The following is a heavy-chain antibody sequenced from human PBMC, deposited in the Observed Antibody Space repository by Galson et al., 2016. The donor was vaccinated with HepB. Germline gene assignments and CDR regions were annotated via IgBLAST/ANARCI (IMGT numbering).Heavy chain of an antibody. CDR2: IYDSGST. J-gene: IGHJ5*02. D-gene: IGHD2-2*01. V-gene: IGHV4-30-2*05. CDR3: ARDSGNCSSTSCFENWFDP. CDR1: DGSISSGGYS. Sequence: TLSLTCAVSDGSISSGGYSWSWIRQPPGKGLEWIGHIYDSGSTYYNPSLGGRVTMSVDTSKNQFSLKLSSVTAADTAVYYCARDSGNCSSTSCFENWFDPWGQGTLVTVSS.